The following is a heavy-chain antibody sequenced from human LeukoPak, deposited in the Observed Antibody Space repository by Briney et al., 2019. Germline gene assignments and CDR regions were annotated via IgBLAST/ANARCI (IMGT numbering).Heavy chain of an antibody. V-gene: IGHV4-61*02. Sequence: SETLSLTCTVSGGSISSGSYHWSWIRQPAGKGLEWIGRIYTSGSTNYNPSLKSRVTISVDTSKNQFSLKLSSVTAADTAVYYCARGLTYYDFWSGYYPILYFDYWGQGTLVTVSS. D-gene: IGHD3-3*01. CDR3: ARGLTYYDFWSGYYPILYFDY. CDR1: GGSISSGSYH. J-gene: IGHJ4*02. CDR2: IYTSGST.